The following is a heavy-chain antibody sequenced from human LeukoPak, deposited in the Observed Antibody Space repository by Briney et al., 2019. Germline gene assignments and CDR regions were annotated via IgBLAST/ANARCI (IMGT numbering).Heavy chain of an antibody. CDR3: ARDLSGVTGYTYGRGIDY. Sequence: GGSLRLSCAASGFSFSTYWMSWVGQAPGKGLEWVANIKKDGSEKYYVDSVKGRCTISRDNAKTSLYLQMNSLRAEDTAVYYCARDLSGVTGYTYGRGIDYWGQGTLVTVSS. V-gene: IGHV3-7*01. D-gene: IGHD5-18*01. CDR1: GFSFSTYW. CDR2: IKKDGSEK. J-gene: IGHJ4*02.